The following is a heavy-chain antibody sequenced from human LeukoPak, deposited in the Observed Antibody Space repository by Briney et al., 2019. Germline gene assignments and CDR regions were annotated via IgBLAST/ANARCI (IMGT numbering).Heavy chain of an antibody. CDR2: INPSGGST. J-gene: IGHJ4*02. V-gene: IGHV1-46*01. CDR1: GYTFTSYY. D-gene: IGHD4-17*01. Sequence: GASVTVSFKASGYTFTSYYMHWVRQAPGQGLEWMGIINPSGGSTSYAQKFQGRVTMTRDMSTSTAYMELSSLRSEDTAVYYCARIPEGPGDYHFDYWGQGTLVTVSS. CDR3: ARIPEGPGDYHFDY.